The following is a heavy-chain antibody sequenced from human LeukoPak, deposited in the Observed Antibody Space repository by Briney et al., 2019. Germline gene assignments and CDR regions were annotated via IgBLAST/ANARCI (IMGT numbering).Heavy chain of an antibody. D-gene: IGHD2-2*01. CDR2: MNPNSGNT. Sequence: APVKVSCKASGYTFTSYDINWVRQATGQGLEWMGWMNPNSGNTGYARKFQGRVTMTRNTSISTAYMELSSLRSEDTAVYYCARVPYCSSTSCTNDYWGQGTLVTVSS. CDR3: ARVPYCSSTSCTNDY. J-gene: IGHJ4*02. CDR1: GYTFTSYD. V-gene: IGHV1-8*01.